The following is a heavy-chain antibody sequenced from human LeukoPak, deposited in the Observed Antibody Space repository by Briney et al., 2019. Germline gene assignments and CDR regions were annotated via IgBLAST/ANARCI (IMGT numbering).Heavy chain of an antibody. CDR2: IRYDGNNE. Sequence: GGSLRLSCAASGFTFSDYSMHWVRQAPGKGLNWVAFIRYDGNNEYYADSVKGRFTISRDNSKNMLYLEMNSLSTEDTAVYYCTGNYYGSGSYADFDYWGQGTLVTVSS. CDR3: TGNYYGSGSYADFDY. D-gene: IGHD3-10*01. V-gene: IGHV3-30*02. CDR1: GFTFSDYS. J-gene: IGHJ4*02.